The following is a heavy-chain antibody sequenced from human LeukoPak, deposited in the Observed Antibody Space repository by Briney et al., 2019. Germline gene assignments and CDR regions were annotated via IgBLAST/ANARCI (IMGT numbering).Heavy chain of an antibody. CDR3: ARGIMTTVPTFDY. D-gene: IGHD4-17*01. Sequence: SETLSLTCTVSGGSINGYYWXWIRXPPGXGLEWIGYVYYSASTNYSPSLKSRVTISVDTSKKQFSLRLSSVTAAETAVYYCARGIMTTVPTFDYWGQGTLVTVSS. V-gene: IGHV4-59*01. J-gene: IGHJ4*02. CDR1: GGSINGYY. CDR2: VYYSAST.